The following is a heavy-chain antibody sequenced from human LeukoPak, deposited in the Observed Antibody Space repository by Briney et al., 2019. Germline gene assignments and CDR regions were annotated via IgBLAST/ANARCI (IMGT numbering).Heavy chain of an antibody. CDR1: GGSFSGYY. D-gene: IGHD6-13*01. J-gene: IGHJ3*02. Sequence: SETLSLTCAVYGGSFSGYYWSWIRQPPGKGLEWIGEINHSGSTNYNPSLKSRVTMSVDTSKNQFSLKLSSVTAADTAVYYCARDRLLVQAFDIWGQGTMVTVSS. CDR3: ARDRLLVQAFDI. CDR2: INHSGST. V-gene: IGHV4-34*01.